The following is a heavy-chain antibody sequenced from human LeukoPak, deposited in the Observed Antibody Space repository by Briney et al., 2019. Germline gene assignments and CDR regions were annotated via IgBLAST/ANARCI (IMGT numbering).Heavy chain of an antibody. V-gene: IGHV3-11*05. J-gene: IGHJ4*02. CDR2: ISSSSSYT. CDR1: GLTFSDYY. D-gene: IGHD5-24*01. Sequence: PGGSLRLSCAASGLTFSDYYMSWVRQAPGKGGEWVSYISSSSSYTNYADSVKGRFTISRDNAKTSLYLQMNTLSAEDTAVYYCARVMAVAGLYFDYWGQGTLVTVSS. CDR3: ARVMAVAGLYFDY.